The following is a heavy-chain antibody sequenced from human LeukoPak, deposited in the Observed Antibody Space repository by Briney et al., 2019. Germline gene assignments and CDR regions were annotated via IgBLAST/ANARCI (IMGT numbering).Heavy chain of an antibody. V-gene: IGHV6-1*01. CDR2: TYYRAKWYN. CDR3: ARERSSTFDI. J-gene: IGHJ3*02. Sequence: SQTLSLTCAISGDSLSTYSAAWNWIRQSPSRGLYWLGRTYYRAKWYNDYAVSVKSRVTINPDTSKNQFSLQLSSVTPEDTAVYYCARERSSTFDIWGQGTMVTVSS. CDR1: GDSLSTYSAA.